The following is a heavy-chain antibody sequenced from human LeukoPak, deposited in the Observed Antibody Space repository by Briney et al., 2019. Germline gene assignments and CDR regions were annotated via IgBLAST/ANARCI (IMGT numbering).Heavy chain of an antibody. V-gene: IGHV4-61*02. CDR2: IYTSGST. CDR1: GGSISGSYY. D-gene: IGHD6-6*01. CDR3: AREKSYSSSFGY. J-gene: IGHJ4*02. Sequence: PSQTLSLTCTVSGGSISGSYYWTWIRQPAGKGLEWIGRIYTSGSTNYNPSLTSRATISLDPSKNQFSLKLSSVTAADTAVYYCAREKSYSSSFGYWGQGTLVTVSS.